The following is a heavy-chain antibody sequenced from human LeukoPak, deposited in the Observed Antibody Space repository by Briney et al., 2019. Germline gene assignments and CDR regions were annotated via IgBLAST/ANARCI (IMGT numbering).Heavy chain of an antibody. CDR1: GYTFTSYG. D-gene: IGHD1-26*01. J-gene: IGHJ5*02. CDR2: ISAYNGNT. Sequence: ASVKVSCKASGYTFTSYGISWVRQAPGQGLEWMGWISAYNGNTNYAQKLQGRVTMTTDTSTSTAYMELRSLRSDDTAVYYCARDAHSGSYLRFNWFDPWGQGTLVTVSS. CDR3: ARDAHSGSYLRFNWFDP. V-gene: IGHV1-18*01.